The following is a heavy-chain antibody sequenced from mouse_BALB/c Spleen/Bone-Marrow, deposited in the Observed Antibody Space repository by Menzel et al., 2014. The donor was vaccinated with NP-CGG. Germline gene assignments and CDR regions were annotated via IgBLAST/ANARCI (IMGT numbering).Heavy chain of an antibody. V-gene: IGHV1-54*01. CDR3: ARGAHYGNYFDY. D-gene: IGHD2-1*01. CDR1: GYAFTNYL. J-gene: IGHJ2*01. Sequence: QVQLKESGAELVRPGTSVKVSCKASGYAFTNYLIEWVKQRPGQGLEWIGVVNPGSGGTNYNEKFKGKATLTADKSSSTAYMQLSSLTSDDSAVYFCARGAHYGNYFDYWGQGTTLTVSS. CDR2: VNPGSGGT.